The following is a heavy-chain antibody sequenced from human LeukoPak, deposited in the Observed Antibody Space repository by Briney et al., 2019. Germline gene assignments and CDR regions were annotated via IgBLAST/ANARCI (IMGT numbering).Heavy chain of an antibody. CDR1: GYTFTSYG. Sequence: GASVNVSCKPSGYTFTSYGISWVRQAPGQGLEWMGWISAYNGNTNYAQKVQGRVTMTTDTSTSTAYMELRSLRSDDTAVYYCARGLQENLAWLTAFSAFDIWGQGTMVTVSS. D-gene: IGHD6-19*01. V-gene: IGHV1-18*01. J-gene: IGHJ3*02. CDR2: ISAYNGNT. CDR3: ARGLQENLAWLTAFSAFDI.